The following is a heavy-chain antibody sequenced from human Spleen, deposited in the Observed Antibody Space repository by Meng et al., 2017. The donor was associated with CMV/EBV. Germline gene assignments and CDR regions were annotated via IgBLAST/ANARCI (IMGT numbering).Heavy chain of an antibody. CDR1: GFPFTSYA. D-gene: IGHD3-10*01. J-gene: IGHJ4*02. CDR3: AKGSQPNV. CDR2: ISATGSLT. V-gene: IGHV3-23*01. Sequence: GESLKISCAASGFPFTSYAMSWVRQAPGKGLEWVSTISATGSLTHYADSVKGRFTISRDTSKSTLFMQMDSLRADDTAIYYCAKGSQPNVWGQGTLVTVSS.